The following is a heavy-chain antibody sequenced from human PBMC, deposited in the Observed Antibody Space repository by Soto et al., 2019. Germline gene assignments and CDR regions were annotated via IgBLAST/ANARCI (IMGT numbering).Heavy chain of an antibody. CDR1: GFTFSSYA. D-gene: IGHD4-17*01. Sequence: GGSLRLSCAASGFTFSSYAMSWVRQAPGKGLEWVSAISGSGGSTYYADSVKGRFTISRDNSKNTLYLQMNSLRAEDTAVYYCAKDYRALVYGGNAVEYWGQGTLVTVSS. CDR2: ISGSGGST. CDR3: AKDYRALVYGGNAVEY. J-gene: IGHJ4*02. V-gene: IGHV3-23*01.